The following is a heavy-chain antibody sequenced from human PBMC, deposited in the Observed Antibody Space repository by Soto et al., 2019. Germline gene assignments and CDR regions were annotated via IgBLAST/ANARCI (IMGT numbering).Heavy chain of an antibody. V-gene: IGHV1-2*02. Sequence: ASVKVSCKASGYTFTGYYMHWVRQAPGQGLEWMGWINPNSGGTNYAQKFQGRVTMTRDTSISTAYMELSRLRPDDTAVYYCARELEPGPYYYGMDVWGQGTTVTVSS. J-gene: IGHJ6*02. CDR1: GYTFTGYY. CDR3: ARELEPGPYYYGMDV. CDR2: INPNSGGT. D-gene: IGHD1-1*01.